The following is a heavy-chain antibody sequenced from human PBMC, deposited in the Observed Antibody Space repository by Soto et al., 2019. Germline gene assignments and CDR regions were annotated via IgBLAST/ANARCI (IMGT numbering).Heavy chain of an antibody. J-gene: IGHJ4*02. CDR2: ISPGDSHT. CDR1: AYSFTSYC. V-gene: IGHV5-51*01. CDR3: ATLTDYYDSSGYYENFDY. Sequence: GESLKISCKLSAYSFTSYCIGWVRQLPRKGLEWMGIISPGDSHTRYSPSFHGQDTISADKSISPAYLQCSSLKASDTAMYYCATLTDYYDSSGYYENFDYWGQGTLVTSPQ. D-gene: IGHD3-22*01.